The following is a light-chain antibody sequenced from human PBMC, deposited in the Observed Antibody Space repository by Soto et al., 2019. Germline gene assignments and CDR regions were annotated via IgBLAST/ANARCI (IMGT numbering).Light chain of an antibody. CDR1: SSNIGDRD. CDR2: GLN. CDR3: STWDDSLNGWV. Sequence: QAVVTQPPSASGTPGQRVSISCSGGSSNIGDRDVDWYQQVPGTAPKLLIYGLNQRPSGVPDRFSASKSGASVSLAISGLQFEDEAVYYCSTWDDSLNGWVFGGGTKVTVL. J-gene: IGLJ3*02. V-gene: IGLV1-44*01.